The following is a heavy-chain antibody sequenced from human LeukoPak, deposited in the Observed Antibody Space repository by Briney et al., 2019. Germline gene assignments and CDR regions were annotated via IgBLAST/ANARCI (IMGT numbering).Heavy chain of an antibody. CDR2: ITRGGGST. Sequence: GGSLRLSCAASGFTFGSYTMSWVRQAPGKGLEWVSTITRGGGSTYYVDSVKGRFTISRDNSKHTLFLQMYSLRAEDTALYYCAKTGQFDDWGQGTLVTVSS. V-gene: IGHV3-23*01. D-gene: IGHD3-9*01. J-gene: IGHJ4*02. CDR3: AKTGQFDD. CDR1: GFTFGSYT.